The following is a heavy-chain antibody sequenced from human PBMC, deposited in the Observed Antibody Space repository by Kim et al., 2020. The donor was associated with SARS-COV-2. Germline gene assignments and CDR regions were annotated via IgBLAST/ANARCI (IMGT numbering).Heavy chain of an antibody. CDR1: GYTFTNYA. Sequence: ASVKVSCKASGYTFTNYAMNWVRQAPGQGLEWMGWINTNTGDPTYAQGFRGRFVFSFDTSVYTASLQISGLKAEDTAVYYCAIDHFGSGGCIWGAFDSCG. CDR3: AIDHFGSGGCIWGAFDS. V-gene: IGHV7-4-1*02. CDR2: INTNTGDP. J-gene: IGHJ4*01. D-gene: IGHD3-3*01.